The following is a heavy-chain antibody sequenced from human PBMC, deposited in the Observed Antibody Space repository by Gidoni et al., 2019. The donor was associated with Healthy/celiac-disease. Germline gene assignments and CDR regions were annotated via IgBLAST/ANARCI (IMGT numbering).Heavy chain of an antibody. CDR1: EFPFGDNA. CDR2: IRSKAYGGTT. CDR3: TRGYSYGWGYYGMDV. D-gene: IGHD5-18*01. J-gene: IGHJ6*02. Sequence: EVQLVESGEGLLSQGRPLGLSRQSPEFPFGDNALSCFRQAPGKGLEWVGFIRSKAYGGTTEYAASVKGRFTISRDDSKSIAYLQMNSLKTEDTAVYYCTRGYSYGWGYYGMDVWGQGTTVTVSS. V-gene: IGHV3-49*05.